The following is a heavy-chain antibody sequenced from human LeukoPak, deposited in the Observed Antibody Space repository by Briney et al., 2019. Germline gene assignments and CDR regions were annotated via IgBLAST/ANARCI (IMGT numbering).Heavy chain of an antibody. V-gene: IGHV3-21*01. CDR3: ARDRFDYVWGSYRRYYFDY. J-gene: IGHJ4*02. CDR1: GFTFSSYS. Sequence: GGSLRLSCAASGFTFSSYSMNWVRQAPGKGLEWVSSISSSSSYIYYADSVKGRFTISRDNAKNSLYLQMKSLRAEDTAVYYCARDRFDYVWGSYRRYYFDYWGQGTLVTVSS. CDR2: ISSSSSYI. D-gene: IGHD3-16*02.